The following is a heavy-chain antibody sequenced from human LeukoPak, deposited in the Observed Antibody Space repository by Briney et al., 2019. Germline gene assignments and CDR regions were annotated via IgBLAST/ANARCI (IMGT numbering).Heavy chain of an antibody. J-gene: IGHJ1*01. V-gene: IGHV4-4*02. Sequence: PSETLSLTCAVSGGSISSSHWWSWVRQSPGKGLEWIGEIYHSGSTNYNPSLKSRVTISVDKSKNQFSLKLSSVTAADTAVYYCARGSIYCSSISCNSLYFQGWGQGTLVTVSS. D-gene: IGHD2-2*02. CDR2: IYHSGST. CDR1: GGSISSSHW. CDR3: ARGSIYCSSISCNSLYFQG.